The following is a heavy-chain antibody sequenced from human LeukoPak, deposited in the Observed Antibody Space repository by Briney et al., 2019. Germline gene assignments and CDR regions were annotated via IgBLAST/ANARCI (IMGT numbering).Heavy chain of an antibody. D-gene: IGHD4-17*01. Sequence: SETLSLTCTVSGGSISSSSYYWGWIRQPPGKGLEWIGSIYYSGSTYYNPSLKSRVTISVDTSKNQFSLKLSSVTAADTAVYYCASVNYGDYNWGQGTLVTVSS. CDR1: GGSISSSSYY. CDR2: IYYSGST. V-gene: IGHV4-39*07. J-gene: IGHJ4*02. CDR3: ASVNYGDYN.